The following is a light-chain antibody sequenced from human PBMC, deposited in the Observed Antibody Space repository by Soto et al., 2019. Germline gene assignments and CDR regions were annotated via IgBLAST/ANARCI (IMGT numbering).Light chain of an antibody. J-gene: IGKJ4*01. V-gene: IGKV3-11*01. CDR2: DAS. CDR1: QSVTSY. Sequence: EIVLTQSPATLSLSPGERVTLSCRASQSVTSYLAWYQQKPGQAPRLLIYDASNRATGIPARFRGSGSGTDFTRNISSLEPVDIAVYYCQQRSNWPLTFGGGTKVEIK. CDR3: QQRSNWPLT.